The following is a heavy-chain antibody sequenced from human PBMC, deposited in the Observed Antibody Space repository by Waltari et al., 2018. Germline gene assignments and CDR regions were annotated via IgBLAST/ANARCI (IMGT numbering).Heavy chain of an antibody. Sequence: QVRLQESGPGRVRPPETLSLPGPVSNAPFSTYSWGWIRQPPGKGLEWIGYIYYTGNAHYNPSLKSRVSMSLDTSKNQFSLRLNSVTAADTAVYYCARREDGYNSFYWFDPWGQGTLVTVSS. CDR2: IYYTGNA. CDR3: ARREDGYNSFYWFDP. CDR1: NAPFSTYS. J-gene: IGHJ5*02. D-gene: IGHD5-12*01. V-gene: IGHV4-59*08.